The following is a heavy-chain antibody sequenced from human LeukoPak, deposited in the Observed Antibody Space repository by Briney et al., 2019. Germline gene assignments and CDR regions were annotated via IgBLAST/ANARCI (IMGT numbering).Heavy chain of an antibody. CDR2: MNPNSGNT. Sequence: ASVKVSCKASGYTFTNFDINWVRQASGQGLEWMGWMNPNSGNTGYAQKFQGRVTMTMNTSITTAYMELSSLISEDTAVYYCARGPQWRGDYYYIDVWGRGTTVTVSS. CDR1: GYTFTNFD. J-gene: IGHJ6*03. V-gene: IGHV1-8*01. D-gene: IGHD6-19*01. CDR3: ARGPQWRGDYYYIDV.